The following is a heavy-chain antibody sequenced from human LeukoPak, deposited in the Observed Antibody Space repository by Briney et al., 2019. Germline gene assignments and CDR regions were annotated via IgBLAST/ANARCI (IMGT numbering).Heavy chain of an antibody. J-gene: IGHJ5*02. CDR1: GGSFSGYY. Sequence: SGTLSLTCAVYGGSFSGYYWSWIRQPPGKGLEWIGEINHSGSTNYNPSLKSRVTISVDTSKNQFSLKLSSVTAADTAVYYCARGRGGYCSSTSCYAALPFDPWGQGTLVTVSS. V-gene: IGHV4-34*01. CDR2: INHSGST. D-gene: IGHD2-2*01. CDR3: ARGRGGYCSSTSCYAALPFDP.